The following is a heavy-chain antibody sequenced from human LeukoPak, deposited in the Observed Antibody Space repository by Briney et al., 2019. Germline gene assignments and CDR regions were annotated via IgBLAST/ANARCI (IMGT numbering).Heavy chain of an antibody. V-gene: IGHV1-69*05. CDR3: ARDRLPYYYNSSGYYPFDY. CDR1: GGTFSSYA. Sequence: ASVKVSCKAPGGTFSSYAISWVRQAPGQGLEWMGGIIPIFGTANYAQKFQGRVTITTDESTSTAYMELSSLRSEDTAVYYCARDRLPYYYNSSGYYPFDYWGQGTLVTVSS. CDR2: IIPIFGTA. D-gene: IGHD3-22*01. J-gene: IGHJ4*02.